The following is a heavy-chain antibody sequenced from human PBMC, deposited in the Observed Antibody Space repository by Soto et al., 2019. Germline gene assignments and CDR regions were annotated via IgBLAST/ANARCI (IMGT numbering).Heavy chain of an antibody. V-gene: IGHV3-33*01. CDR3: ARDARIAARPSLFDY. D-gene: IGHD6-6*01. Sequence: QVQLVESGGGVVQPGRSLRLSCAASGFTFSSYGMHWVRQAPGKGLEWVAVIWYDGSNKYYADSVKGRFTISRDNSKNTLYLQMNSLRAEDTAVYYSARDARIAARPSLFDYWGQGTLVTVSS. CDR2: IWYDGSNK. CDR1: GFTFSSYG. J-gene: IGHJ4*02.